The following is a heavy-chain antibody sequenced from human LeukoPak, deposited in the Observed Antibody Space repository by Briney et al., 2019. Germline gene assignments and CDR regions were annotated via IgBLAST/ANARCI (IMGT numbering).Heavy chain of an antibody. CDR2: IYYSGST. J-gene: IGHJ6*02. V-gene: IGHV4-59*08. CDR1: VGSISSYY. Sequence: PSETLSLTCTVSVGSISSYYWRWLRQPPGKGLEGIGYIYYSGSTNYNPSLKSRVTISVDTSKNQFSLKLSSVTAADTAVYYCARHPYDSYGMDVWGQGTTVTVSS. CDR3: ARHPYDSYGMDV. D-gene: IGHD3-3*01.